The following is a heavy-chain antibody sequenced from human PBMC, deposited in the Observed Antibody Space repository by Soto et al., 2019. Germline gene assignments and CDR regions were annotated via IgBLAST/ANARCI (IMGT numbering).Heavy chain of an antibody. V-gene: IGHV3-30-3*01. D-gene: IGHD6-19*01. CDR2: ISYDGSNK. CDR3: ARESSPEWLVDLAFDY. J-gene: IGHJ4*02. Sequence: QVQLVESGGGVVQPGRSLRLSCAASGFTFSSYAMHWVRQAPGKGLEWVAVISYDGSNKYYADSVKGRFTISRDNSKNTLYLQMNSLRAEDTAVYYGARESSPEWLVDLAFDYWGQGTLVTVSS. CDR1: GFTFSSYA.